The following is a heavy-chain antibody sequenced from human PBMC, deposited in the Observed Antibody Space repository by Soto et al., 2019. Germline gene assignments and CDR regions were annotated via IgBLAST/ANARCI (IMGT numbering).Heavy chain of an antibody. V-gene: IGHV3-21*01. CDR1: GFSFSGCN. Sequence: GGSLRLSCAASGFSFSGCNMNWVRQAPGKGLEWVSSISGDSNYIYYADSVQGRFTISRDNAKNSVYLQMNSLRADDTAVYYCARVVYFDRSAYGLWGQGTMVTVSS. J-gene: IGHJ3*01. CDR3: ARVVYFDRSAYGL. D-gene: IGHD3-22*01. CDR2: ISGDSNYI.